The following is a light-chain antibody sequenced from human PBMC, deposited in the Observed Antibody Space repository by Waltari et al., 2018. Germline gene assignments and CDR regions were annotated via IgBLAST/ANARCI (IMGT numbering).Light chain of an antibody. CDR3: GTWDGSLRGWV. V-gene: IGLV1-51*02. CDR2: ENN. CDR1: SSDIQNSF. J-gene: IGLJ3*02. Sequence: QSVLTQPPSVSAAPGQKVTISCSGHSSDIQNSFVSWYQHLPGTAPKLLIYENNKRPSGIPDRLSGSKSGTSATLDISGLQIGDEADYYCGTWDGSLRGWVFGGGTKLTVL.